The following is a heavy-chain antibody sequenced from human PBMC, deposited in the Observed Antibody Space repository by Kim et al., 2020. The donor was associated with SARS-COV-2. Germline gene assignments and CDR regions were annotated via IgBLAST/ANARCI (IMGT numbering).Heavy chain of an antibody. V-gene: IGHV3-74*01. Sequence: YAKSARGRFTISRDNAKNTVYLQMSSLRAEDTAVDYCARGSGSYGFDYWGQGILVTVTS. J-gene: IGHJ4*02. CDR3: ARGSGSYGFDY. D-gene: IGHD1-26*01.